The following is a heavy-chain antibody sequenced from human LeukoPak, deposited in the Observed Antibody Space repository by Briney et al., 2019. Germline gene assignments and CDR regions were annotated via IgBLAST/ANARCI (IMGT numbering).Heavy chain of an antibody. Sequence: GGSLRLSCAASGLTFSTYPMTWVRQAPGKGLEWVSAISNSGDTTYYADSVKGRFTISRDNSKNTLYLQLNSLRAEDAAVYYCAKDRGYWGQGTLVTVSS. CDR3: AKDRGY. CDR1: GLTFSTYP. CDR2: ISNSGDTT. J-gene: IGHJ4*02. V-gene: IGHV3-23*01.